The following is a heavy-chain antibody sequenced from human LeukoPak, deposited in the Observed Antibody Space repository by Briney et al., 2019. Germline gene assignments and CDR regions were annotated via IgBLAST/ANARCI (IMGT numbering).Heavy chain of an antibody. CDR1: GFTFSDYY. J-gene: IGHJ4*02. CDR2: ICGHGISI. Sequence: GGSLRLSCAASGFTFSDYYMSWIRQAPGKGLEWVSGICGHGISIYYADSVKGRFTISRDNSMDTLYLQMNSLRAEDTALYYCAKSNYYDSIGYSAFDYWGQGTLVTVSS. V-gene: IGHV3-23*01. D-gene: IGHD3-22*01. CDR3: AKSNYYDSIGYSAFDY.